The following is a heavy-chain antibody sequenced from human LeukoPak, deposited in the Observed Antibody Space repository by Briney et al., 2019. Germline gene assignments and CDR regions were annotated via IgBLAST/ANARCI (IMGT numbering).Heavy chain of an antibody. CDR2: IYYSGST. CDR3: ARVTPRDYYDSSGYSDY. CDR1: GFTVSRKY. D-gene: IGHD3-22*01. J-gene: IGHJ4*02. Sequence: TGGSLRLSCAASGFTVSRKYMSWIRQPPGKGLEWIGSIYYSGSTYYNPSLKSRITISVDTSKNQFSLKLSSVTAADTAVYYCARVTPRDYYDSSGYSDYWGQGTLVTVSS. V-gene: IGHV4-39*07.